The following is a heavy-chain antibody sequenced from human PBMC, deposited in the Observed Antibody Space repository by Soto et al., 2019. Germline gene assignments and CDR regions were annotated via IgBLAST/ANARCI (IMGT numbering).Heavy chain of an antibody. CDR3: TLGYYYYGMDV. V-gene: IGHV3-43*01. D-gene: IGHD7-27*01. CDR1: GFTFDDYT. Sequence: EVQLVESGGVVVQPGGSLRLSCAASGFTFDDYTMHWVRQAPGKGLEWVSLISWDGGSTYYADSVKGRFTISRDNSKNSLYLQMNSLRTEDTALYYCTLGYYYYGMDVWGQGTTVTVSS. CDR2: ISWDGGST. J-gene: IGHJ6*02.